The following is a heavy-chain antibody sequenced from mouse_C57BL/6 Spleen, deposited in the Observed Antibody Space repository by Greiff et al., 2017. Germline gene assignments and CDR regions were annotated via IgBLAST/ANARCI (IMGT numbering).Heavy chain of an antibody. J-gene: IGHJ4*01. D-gene: IGHD1-1*01. CDR1: GYTFTSYT. CDR3: ASAITTVVDYYAMDY. Sequence: QVQLQKSGAELARPGASVKMSCKASGYTFTSYTMHWVKQRPGQGLEWIGYINPSSGYTKYNQKFKDKATLTADKSSSTAYMQLSSLTSEDSAVYYCASAITTVVDYYAMDYWGQGTSVTVSS. CDR2: INPSSGYT. V-gene: IGHV1-4*01.